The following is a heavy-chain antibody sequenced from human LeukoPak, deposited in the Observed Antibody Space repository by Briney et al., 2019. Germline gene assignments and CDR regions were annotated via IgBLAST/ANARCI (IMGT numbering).Heavy chain of an antibody. D-gene: IGHD1-26*01. Sequence: GGSLRPSCAASGFIFTNYFMSWVRQAPGKGLEWVASIKHDGSEKYYVDSVKGRFTISRDNAENSLYLQMNSLRVEDTAVYYCAARSSGNPYFWGQGTLVTVSS. CDR1: GFIFTNYF. J-gene: IGHJ4*02. CDR3: AARSSGNPYF. CDR2: IKHDGSEK. V-gene: IGHV3-7*03.